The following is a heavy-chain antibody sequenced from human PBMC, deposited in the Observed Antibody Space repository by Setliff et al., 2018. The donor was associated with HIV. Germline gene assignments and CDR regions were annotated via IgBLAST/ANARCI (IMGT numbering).Heavy chain of an antibody. Sequence: GGSLRLSCAASGFTFSSYSINWVRQAPGKGLEWVSSISSSSSYIYYADSVKGRFTISRDNAKNSLYLQMNSLRAEDTAVYYCAGEEGGYALGHYYYMDVWGKGTTVTVSS. CDR1: GFTFSSYS. V-gene: IGHV3-21*01. CDR2: ISSSSSYI. J-gene: IGHJ6*03. D-gene: IGHD5-12*01. CDR3: AGEEGGYALGHYYYMDV.